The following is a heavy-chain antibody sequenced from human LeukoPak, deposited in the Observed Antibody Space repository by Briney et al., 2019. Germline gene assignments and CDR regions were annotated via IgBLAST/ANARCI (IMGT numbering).Heavy chain of an antibody. CDR3: ARDKPGCSGGSCYSSAFDI. V-gene: IGHV3-7*01. CDR1: GFTFSNSW. J-gene: IGHJ3*02. D-gene: IGHD2-15*01. Sequence: GGSLRLSCAASGFTFSNSWMSWVRQAPERGLEWVANIKADGSQKDYVDSMKGRFTVSRDNAKNSLYLQMNSLRAEDTAVYYCARDKPGCSGGSCYSSAFDIWGQGTMVTVSS. CDR2: IKADGSQK.